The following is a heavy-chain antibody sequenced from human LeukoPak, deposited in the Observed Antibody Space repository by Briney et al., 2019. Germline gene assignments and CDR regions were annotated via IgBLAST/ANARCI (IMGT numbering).Heavy chain of an antibody. V-gene: IGHV4-59*01. CDR3: AITQRDTIFGY. CDR1: GVSISNYY. Sequence: SETLSLTCTVSGVSISNYYWTWIRQPPGKGLEWIGYIYSSGTTNYNPSLKSRVTIAVDTSTNQFSLRLGSVTAADTAVYYCAITQRDTIFGYWGQGTLVIVSS. CDR2: IYSSGTT. D-gene: IGHD5-18*01. J-gene: IGHJ4*02.